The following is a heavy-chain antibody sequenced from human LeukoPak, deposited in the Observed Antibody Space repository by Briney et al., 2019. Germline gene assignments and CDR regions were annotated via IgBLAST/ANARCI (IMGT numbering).Heavy chain of an antibody. Sequence: SETLSLTCAVYGGSFGGYYWSWIRQPPGKGLEWIGEINHSGSTNYNPSLKSRVTISVDTSKNQFSLKLSSVTAADTAVYYCARRSLGYCSSTSCRKGDYWGQGTLVTVSS. V-gene: IGHV4-34*01. D-gene: IGHD2-2*01. CDR2: INHSGST. CDR3: ARRSLGYCSSTSCRKGDY. J-gene: IGHJ4*02. CDR1: GGSFGGYY.